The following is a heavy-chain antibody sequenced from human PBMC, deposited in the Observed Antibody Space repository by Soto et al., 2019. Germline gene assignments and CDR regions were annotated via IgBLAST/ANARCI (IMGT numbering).Heavy chain of an antibody. D-gene: IGHD3-10*01. CDR2: ISGSGGST. CDR1: GFTFSSYA. CDR3: AKAVYYYGSGSYYTPFDY. V-gene: IGHV3-23*01. Sequence: EVQLLESGGGLVQPGGSLRLSCAASGFTFSSYAMSWVRQAPGKGLEWVSAISGSGGSTYYADSVKGRFTISRDNSKTTLYLQMNSLRAEDTAVYYCAKAVYYYGSGSYYTPFDYWGQGTLVTVSS. J-gene: IGHJ4*02.